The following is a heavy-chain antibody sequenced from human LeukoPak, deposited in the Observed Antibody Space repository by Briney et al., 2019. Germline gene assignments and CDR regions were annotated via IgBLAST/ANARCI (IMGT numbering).Heavy chain of an antibody. CDR3: ARDPGSSSFDL. Sequence: GSLRLSCAASGFSFSTYWMSWVRQTPEKGLEFVANINQDASVRNYMDSLKGRCTISRDNAKKSVYLEINSLRADDTAVYYCARDPGSSSFDLWGQGALVTVSS. CDR2: INQDASVR. V-gene: IGHV3-7*01. CDR1: GFSFSTYW. J-gene: IGHJ4*02. D-gene: IGHD6-13*01.